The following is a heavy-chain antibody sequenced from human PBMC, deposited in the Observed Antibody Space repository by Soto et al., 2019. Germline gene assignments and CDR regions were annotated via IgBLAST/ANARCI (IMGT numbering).Heavy chain of an antibody. J-gene: IGHJ6*02. CDR2: INHSGST. D-gene: IGHD1-26*01. V-gene: IGHV4-34*01. CDR3: ATARGRWKLVRNYYYGRDV. CDR1: GGSFSGYY. Sequence: NPSETLSLTCAVYGGSFSGYYWSWIRQPPGKGLEWIGEINHSGSTNYNPSLKSRVTISVDTSKNQFSLKLSSVTAADTAVYYCATARGRWKLVRNYYYGRDVWGQGTTGIVS.